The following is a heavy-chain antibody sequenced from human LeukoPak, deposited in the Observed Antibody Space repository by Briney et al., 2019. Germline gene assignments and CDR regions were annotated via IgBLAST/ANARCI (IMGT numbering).Heavy chain of an antibody. CDR2: INPNSGGT. CDR1: GYTFSDYY. V-gene: IGHV1-2*02. J-gene: IGHJ4*02. D-gene: IGHD3-16*01. Sequence: EASVTVSFKASGYTFSDYYMHWVRQAPRQGLEWMGWINPNSGGTNYAQKFQGRVTMTRDTSISTAYMELSRLRSDDTAVYYCASLGDPDHWGQGTLVTVSS. CDR3: ASLGDPDH.